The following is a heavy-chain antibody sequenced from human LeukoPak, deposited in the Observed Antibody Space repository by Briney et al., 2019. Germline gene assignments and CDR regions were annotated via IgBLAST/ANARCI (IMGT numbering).Heavy chain of an antibody. V-gene: IGHV3-66*01. J-gene: IGHJ4*02. Sequence: GGSLRLSCAASGFTVSNNYMSWVRQPPWKGLEWVAVIYSGGNTYYADSVTDRFTISRDNSKNTLYLQMNSLRVEDTAVYYCARAYDWNYLYWGQGALVTVSS. D-gene: IGHD1-7*01. CDR1: GFTVSNNY. CDR2: IYSGGNT. CDR3: ARAYDWNYLY.